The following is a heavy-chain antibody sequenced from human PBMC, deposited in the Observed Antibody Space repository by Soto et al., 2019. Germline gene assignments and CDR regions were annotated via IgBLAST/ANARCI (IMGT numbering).Heavy chain of an antibody. Sequence: SETLSLTCTVSGGSINNHYWSWIRQPPGKGLEWIGEINHSGSTNYNPSLKSRVTMSVDTSKNQFSLKLSSVTAADTAVYYCARAPGATVTTSLDYWGQGTLVTVSS. CDR2: INHSGST. V-gene: IGHV4-34*01. CDR1: GGSINNHY. D-gene: IGHD4-17*01. J-gene: IGHJ4*02. CDR3: ARAPGATVTTSLDY.